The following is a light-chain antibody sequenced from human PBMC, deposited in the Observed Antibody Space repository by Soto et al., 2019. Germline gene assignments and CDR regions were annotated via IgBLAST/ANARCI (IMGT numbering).Light chain of an antibody. V-gene: IGKV1-33*01. CDR1: QDIGNF. Sequence: DIQMTQSPSSLSASIGDRVTISCQASQDIGNFLNWHQQKPGKAPYLLIYDASNLDTGVSSRFSGRGSGRQFSITITSLQPDDVATYFCQQYGSLPITFGQGTRLDIK. J-gene: IGKJ5*01. CDR2: DAS. CDR3: QQYGSLPIT.